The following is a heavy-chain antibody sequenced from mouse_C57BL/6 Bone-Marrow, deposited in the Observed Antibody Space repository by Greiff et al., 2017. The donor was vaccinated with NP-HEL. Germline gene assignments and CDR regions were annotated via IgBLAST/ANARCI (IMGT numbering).Heavy chain of an antibody. Sequence: QVQLQQSGPELVKPGASVKISCKASGYAFSSSWMHWVKQRPGKGLEWIGRIYPGDGDTNYNGKFKGKATLTADKSSSTAYMQLSSLTSEDSAVYFCARSDYYYGYYGGWGKGTTLTVSS. D-gene: IGHD1-1*01. CDR1: GYAFSSSW. CDR2: IYPGDGDT. CDR3: ARSDYYYGYYGG. J-gene: IGHJ2*01. V-gene: IGHV1-82*01.